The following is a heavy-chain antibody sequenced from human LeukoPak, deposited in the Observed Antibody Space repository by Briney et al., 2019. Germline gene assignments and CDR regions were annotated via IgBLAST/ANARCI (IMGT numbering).Heavy chain of an antibody. V-gene: IGHV3-30-3*01. CDR3: AKDKYQTRGYSYGHFDY. CDR1: GFTFSSYA. Sequence: GGSLRLSCAASGFTFSSYAMHWVRQAPGKGLEWVAVISYDGSNKYYADSVKGRFTISRDNSKNTLYLQMNSLRAEDTAVYYCAKDKYQTRGYSYGHFDYWGQGTLVTVSS. D-gene: IGHD5-18*01. J-gene: IGHJ4*02. CDR2: ISYDGSNK.